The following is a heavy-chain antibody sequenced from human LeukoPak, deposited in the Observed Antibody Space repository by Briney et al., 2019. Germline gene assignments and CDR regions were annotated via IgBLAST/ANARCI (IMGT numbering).Heavy chain of an antibody. J-gene: IGHJ4*02. CDR1: GGSISSYY. D-gene: IGHD6-19*01. CDR2: IYYSGST. Sequence: PSGTLSLTCTVSGGSISSYYWNWIRQPPGKGLEWIGYIYYSGSTNYNPSLKSRVTISVDTSKNQFSLKLSSVTAADTAVYFCARQLRGEAVAGHLQPFDYWGQGTLVTVCS. V-gene: IGHV4-59*08. CDR3: ARQLRGEAVAGHLQPFDY.